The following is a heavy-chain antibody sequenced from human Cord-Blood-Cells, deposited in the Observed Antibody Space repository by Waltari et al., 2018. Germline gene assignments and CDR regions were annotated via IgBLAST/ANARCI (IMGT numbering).Heavy chain of an antibody. D-gene: IGHD3-10*01. Sequence: VQLVESGGGLVQLGRSLRLFCAASGFTLSSYGIPWARQAPGKGLEWVAVIWYDGSNKYYADSVKGRFTISRDNSKNTLYLQMNSLRAEDTAVYYCAREWFREYFDYWGQGTLVTVSS. J-gene: IGHJ4*02. CDR2: IWYDGSNK. CDR3: AREWFREYFDY. CDR1: GFTLSSYG. V-gene: IGHV3-33*01.